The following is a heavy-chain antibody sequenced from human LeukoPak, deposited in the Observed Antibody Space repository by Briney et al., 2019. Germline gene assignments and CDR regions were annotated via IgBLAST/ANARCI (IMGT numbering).Heavy chain of an antibody. CDR2: ISHDGSNK. CDR1: GFTFSSFA. V-gene: IGHV3-30-3*01. Sequence: GGSLRLSCAASGFTFSSFAMHWVRQAPGKGLEWVAVISHDGSNKYYADSVKGRFTVSRDNSKNTLYLQMNSLRPEDTAVYYCARDIGYGGNSGVDYWGQGTLVTVSS. CDR3: ARDIGYGGNSGVDY. D-gene: IGHD4-23*01. J-gene: IGHJ4*02.